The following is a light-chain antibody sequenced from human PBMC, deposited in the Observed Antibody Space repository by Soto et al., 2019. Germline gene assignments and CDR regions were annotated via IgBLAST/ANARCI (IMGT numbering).Light chain of an antibody. Sequence: QSALTQPASVSGSPGQSITISCTGTSSDVGGYNYVSWSQQHPGKAPKLMIYDVSNRPSGVSNRFSGSKSGNTPSLTISGLQAEDEAEYYCSSYTSSSTVVFGGGTKLTVL. J-gene: IGLJ2*01. CDR3: SSYTSSSTVV. V-gene: IGLV2-14*01. CDR1: SSDVGGYNY. CDR2: DVS.